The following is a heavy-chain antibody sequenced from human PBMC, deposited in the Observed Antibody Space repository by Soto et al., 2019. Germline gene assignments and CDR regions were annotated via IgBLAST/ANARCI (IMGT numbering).Heavy chain of an antibody. D-gene: IGHD3-16*01. Sequence: EVQLVESGGGLVQPGGSLRLSCAASGFTVSSNYMSWVRHAPGKGLEWVSVIYSGGSTYYADSVKGRFTISRDNSKNTLYLQMTSLRAEDTAVYDCARDQGGVACGYWGQGTPVTVSS. J-gene: IGHJ4*02. CDR3: ARDQGGVACGY. CDR2: IYSGGST. V-gene: IGHV3-66*01. CDR1: GFTVSSNY.